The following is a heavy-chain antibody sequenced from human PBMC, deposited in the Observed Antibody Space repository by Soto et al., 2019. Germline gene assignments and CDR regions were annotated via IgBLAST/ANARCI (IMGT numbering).Heavy chain of an antibody. CDR3: ASDSRGTYGRFFYL. J-gene: IGHJ2*01. CDR2: TYYSGTT. V-gene: IGHV4-59*12. D-gene: IGHD1-1*01. CDR1: GDSITNYY. Sequence: QVQLQESGPGLAKPSETLSLTCTVSGDSITNYYCNWIRQPPGKGLAWIGNTYYSGTTNYNPSLKSPVTMSVDTSKNQCSLKMSSVTAADTAVYYCASDSRGTYGRFFYLWGRGTLVTVSS.